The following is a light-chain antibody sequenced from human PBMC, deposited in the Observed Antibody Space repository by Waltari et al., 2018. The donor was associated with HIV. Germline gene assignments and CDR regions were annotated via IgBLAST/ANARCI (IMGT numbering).Light chain of an antibody. CDR2: DVS. CDR3: CSYAGSYTFGWV. Sequence: QSALTQPRSVSGSPGQSVTISCTGTSSDVGGYNYVSWYQQHPGKAPKLMIYDVSKRPSGVPDRCSGSKSGNTASLTISGLQAEDEADYYCCSYAGSYTFGWVFGGGTKLTVL. CDR1: SSDVGGYNY. V-gene: IGLV2-11*01. J-gene: IGLJ3*02.